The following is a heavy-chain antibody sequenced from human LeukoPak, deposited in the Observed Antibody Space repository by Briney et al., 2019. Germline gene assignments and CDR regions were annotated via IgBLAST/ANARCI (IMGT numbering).Heavy chain of an antibody. J-gene: IGHJ4*02. V-gene: IGHV4-38-2*01. CDR3: ASTRPR. D-gene: IGHD6-6*01. CDR1: GYFISSGYH. Sequence: SETLSLTCAVSGYFISSGYHWGWIRQPPGKGLEWIGIIYHSGSTYYNPSLKSRVTISVDTSKNQFSLKLSSVTAADTAVYYCASTRPRWGQGTLVTVSS. CDR2: IYHSGST.